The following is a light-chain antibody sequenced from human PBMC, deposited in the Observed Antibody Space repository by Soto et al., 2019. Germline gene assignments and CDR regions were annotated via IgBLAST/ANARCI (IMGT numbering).Light chain of an antibody. Sequence: QSALTQPASVSGSAGQSITISCSGTMRDVGAYNLVSWYQQHPGTAPKLIIYEVRNRPSGISSRFSGSKSGTSASLAITGLQADDEADYYCQSYDRSLSSPIFGGGTKLTVL. CDR3: QSYDRSLSSPI. J-gene: IGLJ2*01. CDR1: MRDVGAYNL. V-gene: IGLV2-14*01. CDR2: EVR.